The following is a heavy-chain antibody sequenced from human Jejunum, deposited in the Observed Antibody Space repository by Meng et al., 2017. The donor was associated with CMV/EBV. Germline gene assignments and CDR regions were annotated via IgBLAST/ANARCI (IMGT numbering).Heavy chain of an antibody. V-gene: IGHV4-39*07. CDR3: ARDLPPSSSNGWGWFDP. Sequence: YVAGIRQSPGGGLEWIGNFFTGGPTSYNSSLKGRVTMSIDTSENRFSLRLTSVTAADTAVYYCARDLPPSSSNGWGWFDPWGQGTRVTVSS. CDR2: FFTGGPT. J-gene: IGHJ5*02. CDR1: Y. D-gene: IGHD6-19*01.